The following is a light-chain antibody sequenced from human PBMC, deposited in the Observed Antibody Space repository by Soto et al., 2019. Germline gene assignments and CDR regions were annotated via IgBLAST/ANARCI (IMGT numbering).Light chain of an antibody. CDR3: SSYAGSSNV. Sequence: QSALTQPASLSGSPGQSITISCTGTGRDLGDYYYVSWYQQRPGKAPRLLIYEVTNRPSGISDRFSGSKSGSTASLTISGLQAEDEADYYCSSYAGSSNVFGTGTKLTVL. CDR2: EVT. CDR1: GRDLGDYYY. J-gene: IGLJ1*01. V-gene: IGLV2-14*01.